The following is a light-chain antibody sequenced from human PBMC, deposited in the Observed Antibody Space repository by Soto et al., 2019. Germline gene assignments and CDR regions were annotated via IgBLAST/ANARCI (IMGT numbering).Light chain of an antibody. CDR3: QQANSFPIT. CDR1: QGTSSW. V-gene: IGKV1-12*01. J-gene: IGKJ5*01. Sequence: DIPMTQSPSSVSASVGDRVTITCRASQGTSSWLAWYQQRPGKAPKLLIYAASSLQSGVPSRFSGSGSGTDFTLTISSLQPEDFATYYCQQANSFPITFGQGTRLEIK. CDR2: AAS.